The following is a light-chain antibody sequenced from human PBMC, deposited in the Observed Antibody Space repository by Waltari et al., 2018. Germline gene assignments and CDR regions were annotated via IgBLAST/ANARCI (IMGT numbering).Light chain of an antibody. CDR3: QQYFTTPWT. CDR2: WAS. J-gene: IGKJ1*01. V-gene: IGKV4-1*01. CDR1: QSLFYSSVNTRY. Sequence: DIVLTQSPDSLAVSLGERATINCKSSQSLFYSSVNTRYLSWYQQKPGQPPKLLIYWASTRESGVPDRFSGSGSGTDFALTISSLKAEDVAVYYCQQYFTTPWTFGQGTKVEIK.